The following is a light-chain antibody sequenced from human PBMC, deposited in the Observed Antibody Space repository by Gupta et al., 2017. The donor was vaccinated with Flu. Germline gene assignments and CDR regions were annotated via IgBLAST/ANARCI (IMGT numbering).Light chain of an antibody. Sequence: QSVLTQPPSASGTPGQRVTISCSGSSSNIGSNTVNWYQQLPGTAPNLLIYSNSQRPSAVPDRFSGSKSGTSATLTTSWLQSEEEADYYCAAWDDSMNGRVFGGGTKLTVL. CDR1: SSNIGSNT. J-gene: IGLJ3*02. CDR2: SNS. V-gene: IGLV1-44*01. CDR3: AAWDDSMNGRV.